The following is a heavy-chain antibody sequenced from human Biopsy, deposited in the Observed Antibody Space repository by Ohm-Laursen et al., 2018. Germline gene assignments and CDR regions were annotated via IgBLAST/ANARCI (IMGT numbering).Heavy chain of an antibody. J-gene: IGHJ4*02. Sequence: GTLSLTCTVSGGSLNFYYWSWIRQPPGKGLEWIGYMYYSGSTKYSPSLKNRVTVSFDTSRDQFSLKLTSMTPADTAVYYCVRGRSPATYWGQGALVIVSS. CDR3: VRGRSPATY. CDR1: GGSLNFYY. CDR2: MYYSGST. V-gene: IGHV4-59*01. D-gene: IGHD3-16*01.